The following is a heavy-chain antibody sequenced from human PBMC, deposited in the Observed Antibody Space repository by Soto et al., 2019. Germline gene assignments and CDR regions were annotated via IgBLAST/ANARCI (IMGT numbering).Heavy chain of an antibody. Sequence: GASVKVSCKASGFTFSSFPIAWVRQAPGQGLEWVGGIIPIFGTTKYAQNFRDRVTISADESTSTAYMELSSLRFEDTAVYYCAMIEYSSGSDYWGQGTLVTVSS. CDR1: GFTFSSFP. CDR3: AMIEYSSGSDY. V-gene: IGHV1-69*13. CDR2: IIPIFGTT. D-gene: IGHD6-19*01. J-gene: IGHJ4*02.